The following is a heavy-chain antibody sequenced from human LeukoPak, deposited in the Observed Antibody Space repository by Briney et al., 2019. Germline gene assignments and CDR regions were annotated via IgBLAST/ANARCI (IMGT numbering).Heavy chain of an antibody. CDR2: ITSSGTYI. CDR3: ARDPYSGNYGNYYYYYMDV. CDR1: GFTFSNYW. V-gene: IGHV3-21*01. D-gene: IGHD1-26*01. J-gene: IGHJ6*03. Sequence: GGSLRLSCAASGFTFSNYWMHWVRQAPGKALEWVSSITSSGTYIFYADSVKGRFTISRDNAKNSLYLQMNSLGPDDTAVYYCARDPYSGNYGNYYYYYMDVWGKGTTVTISS.